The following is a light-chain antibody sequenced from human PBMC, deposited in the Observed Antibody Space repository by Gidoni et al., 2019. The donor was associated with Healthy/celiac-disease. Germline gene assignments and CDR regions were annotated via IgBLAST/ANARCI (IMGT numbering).Light chain of an antibody. J-gene: IGKJ4*01. CDR3: QHSYSTLT. CDR2: AAT. CDR1: QSISNY. V-gene: IGKV1-39*01. Sequence: DLQMTQSPSSLSASVGDRVTITCRASQSISNYLNWYQQKPGKAPMLLNCAATSLHSGVPSRCSSSSSRAYITLIISILPAEDVATYYCQHSYSTLTFGGGTKVEIK.